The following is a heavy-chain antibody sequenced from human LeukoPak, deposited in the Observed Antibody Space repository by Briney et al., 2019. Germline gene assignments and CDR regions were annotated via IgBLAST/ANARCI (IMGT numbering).Heavy chain of an antibody. CDR3: AKDLLDDYGGTYYFDY. D-gene: IGHD4-23*01. CDR2: ISGSGGST. Sequence: GGSLRLSCAASGFTFSSYAMTWVRRAPGKGLEWVSAISGSGGSTYYADSVKGRFTISRDNSKNTLYLQMNSLRAEGTAVYYCAKDLLDDYGGTYYFDYWGQGTLVTVSS. CDR1: GFTFSSYA. J-gene: IGHJ4*02. V-gene: IGHV3-23*01.